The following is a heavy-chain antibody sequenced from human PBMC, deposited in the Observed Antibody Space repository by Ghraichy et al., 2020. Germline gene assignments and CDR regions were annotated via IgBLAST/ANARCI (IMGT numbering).Heavy chain of an antibody. CDR3: ARDLVPRYFDWLGWFDP. D-gene: IGHD3-9*01. Sequence: GGSLRLSCAASGFTFSSYGMHWVRQAPGKGLEWVAVIWYDGSNKYYADSVKGRFTISRDNSKNTLYLQMNSLRAEDTAVYYCARDLVPRYFDWLGWFDPWGQGTLVTVSS. V-gene: IGHV3-33*01. CDR1: GFTFSSYG. CDR2: IWYDGSNK. J-gene: IGHJ5*02.